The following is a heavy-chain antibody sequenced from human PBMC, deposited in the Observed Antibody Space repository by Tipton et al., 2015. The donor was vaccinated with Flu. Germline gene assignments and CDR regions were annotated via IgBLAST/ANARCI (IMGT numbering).Heavy chain of an antibody. J-gene: IGHJ2*01. Sequence: TLSLTCTVSGGSVSSGSYYWSWIRQPPGKGLEWIGYIYYSGSTNYNPSLKSRVTISVDTSKNQFSLKLSSVTAADTAVYYCARTLTTRWLVYWYFDLWGRGTLVTVSS. V-gene: IGHV4-61*01. D-gene: IGHD6-19*01. CDR1: GGSVSSGSYY. CDR2: IYYSGST. CDR3: ARTLTTRWLVYWYFDL.